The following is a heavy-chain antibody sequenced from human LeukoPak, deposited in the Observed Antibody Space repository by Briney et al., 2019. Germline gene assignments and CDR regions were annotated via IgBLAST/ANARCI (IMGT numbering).Heavy chain of an antibody. CDR2: ISYDGSNK. CDR3: AKSMVRGVIIEAKPYYYYYGMDV. D-gene: IGHD3-10*01. Sequence: GGSLRLSCAASGFTFSSYGMHWVRQAPGKGLEWVAVISYDGSNKYYADSVKGRFTISRDNSKNTLYLQMNSLRAEDTAVYYCAKSMVRGVIIEAKPYYYYYGMDVWGQGTTVTVSS. CDR1: GFTFSSYG. J-gene: IGHJ6*02. V-gene: IGHV3-30*18.